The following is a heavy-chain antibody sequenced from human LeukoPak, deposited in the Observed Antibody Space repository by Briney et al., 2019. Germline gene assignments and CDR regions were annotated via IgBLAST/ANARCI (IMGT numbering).Heavy chain of an antibody. CDR1: GGSFSGYY. V-gene: IGHV4-34*01. CDR3: AREGGKNYDFWSGYSPNYYYYYYMDV. J-gene: IGHJ6*03. CDR2: INHSGST. D-gene: IGHD3-3*01. Sequence: SETLSLTCAVYGGSFSGYYWSWIRQPPGKGLEWIGEINHSGSTNYNPSLKSRVTISVDTSKNQFSPKLSSVTAADTAVYYCAREGGKNYDFWSGYSPNYYYYYYMDVWGKGTTVTVSS.